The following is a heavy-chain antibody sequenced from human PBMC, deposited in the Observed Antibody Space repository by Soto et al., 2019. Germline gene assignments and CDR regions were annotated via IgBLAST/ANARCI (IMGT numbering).Heavy chain of an antibody. V-gene: IGHV4-59*08. Sequence: SETLSLTCTVSGGSSSSYYWSWIRQPPGKGLEWIGYIYYSGSTNYNPSLKSRVTISVDTSKNQFSLKLSSVTAADTAVYYCARQFGRIGLTAIHNDAFDIWGQGTMVTVSS. CDR3: ARQFGRIGLTAIHNDAFDI. CDR2: IYYSGST. D-gene: IGHD2-21*02. J-gene: IGHJ3*02. CDR1: GGSSSSYY.